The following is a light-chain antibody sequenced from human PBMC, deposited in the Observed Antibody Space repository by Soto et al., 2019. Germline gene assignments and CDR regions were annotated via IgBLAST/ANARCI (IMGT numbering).Light chain of an antibody. V-gene: IGKV3-15*01. CDR2: GAS. Sequence: EMVMTQSPATLSVSLWERATLSCSASQSVSTKLVWYQQKPGQAPRLLIYGASTRATGIPARFSGSGSGTEFTLTISSLQSEDFAVYYCQQHDQGWTFGQGTKVEIK. CDR1: QSVSTK. J-gene: IGKJ1*01. CDR3: QQHDQGWT.